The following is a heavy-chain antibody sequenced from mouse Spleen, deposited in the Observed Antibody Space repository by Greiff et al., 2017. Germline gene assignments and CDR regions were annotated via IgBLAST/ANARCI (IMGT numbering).Heavy chain of an antibody. D-gene: IGHD2-1*01. CDR1: GFNIKDDY. J-gene: IGHJ4*01. V-gene: IGHV14-4*01. Sequence: VQLKQSGAELVRPGASVKLSCTASGFNIKDDYMHWVKQRPEQGLEWTGWIDPENGDTEYASKFQGKATITADTSSNTAYLQLSSLTSEDTAVYYCTQLPDAMDYWGQGTSVTVSS. CDR3: TQLPDAMDY. CDR2: IDPENGDT.